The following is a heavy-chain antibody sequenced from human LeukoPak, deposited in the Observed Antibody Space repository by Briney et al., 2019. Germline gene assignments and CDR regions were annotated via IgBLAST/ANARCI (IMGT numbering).Heavy chain of an antibody. Sequence: GGSLRLSCAASGFTFSSYWMHWVRQAPGKGLVWVSRINSDGSSTSYADSVKGRFTISRDNAKNTLYLQMNSLRAEDTAVYYCAKDVADGQYDFWSGYLVGYSYGFGYFDYWGQGTLVTVSS. V-gene: IGHV3-74*01. CDR2: INSDGSST. CDR3: AKDVADGQYDFWSGYLVGYSYGFGYFDY. D-gene: IGHD3-3*01. CDR1: GFTFSSYW. J-gene: IGHJ4*02.